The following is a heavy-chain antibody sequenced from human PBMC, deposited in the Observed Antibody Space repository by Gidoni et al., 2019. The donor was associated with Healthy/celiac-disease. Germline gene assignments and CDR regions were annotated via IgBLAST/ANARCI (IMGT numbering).Heavy chain of an antibody. CDR3: ATDRRPHWGYYYGMDV. Sequence: QVQLVQSGPEVKQPGASVKVYCKVSGYTLTDLSMHWLRQAPGKGLEGMGGFDPEDGETIYAQKFQGRVTMTEDTSTDTAYMDLSSLRSEDTAVYYCATDRRPHWGYYYGMDVWGQGTTVTVSS. CDR2: FDPEDGET. CDR1: GYTLTDLS. D-gene: IGHD7-27*01. J-gene: IGHJ6*02. V-gene: IGHV1-24*01.